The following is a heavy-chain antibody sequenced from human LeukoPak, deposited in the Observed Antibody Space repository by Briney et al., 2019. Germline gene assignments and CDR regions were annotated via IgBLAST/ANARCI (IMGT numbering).Heavy chain of an antibody. V-gene: IGHV4-59*01. CDR2: IYDHGRT. CDR3: ARGLAGRASGAVYFDL. J-gene: IGHJ2*01. Sequence: SETLSLTCIVSGGSFSYLSWIRQPPGKGLEWIRIIYDHGRTEYNPSLKSRVSISVDTSKNQVSLRLNSVTPADTAVYYCARGLAGRASGAVYFDLWGRGALVTVSS. CDR1: GGSFSY. D-gene: IGHD3-16*01.